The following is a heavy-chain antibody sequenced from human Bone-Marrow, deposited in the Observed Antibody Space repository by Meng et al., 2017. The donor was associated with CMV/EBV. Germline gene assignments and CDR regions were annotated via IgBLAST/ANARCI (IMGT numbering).Heavy chain of an antibody. Sequence: GGSLRLSCSASGFTFTHYWMVWVRQAPGKGLEWVATIKQDGSAKSYADSVKGRFTTSTDKAKSSLYLQMNSLRAEDTAVYYCASTSGQWGQGMLVTVSS. V-gene: IGHV3-7*01. CDR3: ASTSGQ. D-gene: IGHD3-16*01. CDR2: IKQDGSAK. J-gene: IGHJ4*02. CDR1: GFTFTHYW.